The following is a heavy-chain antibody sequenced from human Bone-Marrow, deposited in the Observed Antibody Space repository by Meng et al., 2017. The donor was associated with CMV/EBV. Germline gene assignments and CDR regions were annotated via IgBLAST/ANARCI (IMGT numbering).Heavy chain of an antibody. D-gene: IGHD3-22*01. J-gene: IGHJ4*02. CDR3: ARHGYYDSSGYGGYFDY. CDR2: ISYDGGTK. Sequence: GESLKISCAASGFTFSSYAMHWVRQAPGKGLEWVAVISYDGGTKYYADSVKGRFTISRDISNNTLYLQMNSLRTEDTAVYYCARHGYYDSSGYGGYFDYWGQGTRVTVYS. CDR1: GFTFSSYA. V-gene: IGHV3-30-3*01.